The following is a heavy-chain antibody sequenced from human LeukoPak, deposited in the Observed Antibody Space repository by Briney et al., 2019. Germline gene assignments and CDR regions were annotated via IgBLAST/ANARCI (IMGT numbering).Heavy chain of an antibody. CDR2: IYHSGST. Sequence: SETLSLTCAVSGGSISSGGYSWSWIRQPPGKGLEWIGYIYHSGSTYYNPSLKSRVTISVDRSKNQFPLKLSSVTAADTAVYYCASLIAATDAFDIWGQGTMVTVSS. D-gene: IGHD6-13*01. J-gene: IGHJ3*02. V-gene: IGHV4-30-2*01. CDR1: GGSISSGGYS. CDR3: ASLIAATDAFDI.